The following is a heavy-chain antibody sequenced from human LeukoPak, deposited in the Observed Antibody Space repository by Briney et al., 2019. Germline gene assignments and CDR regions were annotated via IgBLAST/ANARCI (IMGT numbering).Heavy chain of an antibody. D-gene: IGHD4-23*01. CDR1: GFTFSSYS. J-gene: IGHJ4*02. Sequence: TGGSLRLSCAASGFTFSSYSMNWVRQAPGKGLEWVSYISSSSSTIYYADSVKGRFTISRDNAKNSLYLQMNSLRAEDTAVYYCARDHYGGTPYYFDYGGQGTLVTVSS. CDR3: ARDHYGGTPYYFDY. CDR2: ISSSSSTI. V-gene: IGHV3-48*01.